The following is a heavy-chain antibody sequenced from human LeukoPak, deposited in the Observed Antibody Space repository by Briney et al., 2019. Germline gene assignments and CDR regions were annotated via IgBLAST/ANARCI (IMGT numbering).Heavy chain of an antibody. V-gene: IGHV3-7*01. CDR3: ARGGYGGYDDY. CDR2: INLDGSEK. Sequence: GGSLRLSCAASGFTFNSYWMNWVRQAPGKGLEWVANINLDGSEKYYVDSVKGRFTISRDNAKNSLYLQMNSLRAEDTAVYYCARGGYGGYDDYWGQGTLVTVSS. D-gene: IGHD5-12*01. CDR1: GFTFNSYW. J-gene: IGHJ4*02.